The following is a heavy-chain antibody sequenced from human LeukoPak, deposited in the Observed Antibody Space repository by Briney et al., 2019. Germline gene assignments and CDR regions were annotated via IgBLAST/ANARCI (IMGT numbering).Heavy chain of an antibody. D-gene: IGHD3-10*01. CDR2: IKQDGSEK. CDR1: GFNYTAYW. CDR3: ARDFGQYYGMDV. V-gene: IGHV3-7*01. J-gene: IGHJ6*02. Sequence: GGSLRLSCAAPGFNYTAYWMTWVRQAPGKGLEWVANIKQDGSEKNYVDSVKGRFTISRDNAKNSLYLQMNSLRAEDTAVYYCARDFGQYYGMDVWGQGTTVTVSS.